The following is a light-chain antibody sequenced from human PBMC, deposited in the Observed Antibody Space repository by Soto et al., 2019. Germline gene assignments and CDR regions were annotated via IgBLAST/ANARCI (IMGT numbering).Light chain of an antibody. CDR1: SSDVGGYND. V-gene: IGLV2-14*01. J-gene: IGLJ3*02. Sequence: QSALTQPASVSGSPGQSITISCTGTSSDVGGYNDVSWYQQHPGKAPKLMIYDVSNRPSGVSNRFSGSKSGNTAPLTISGLQADDEADYYCSSYTSSSTPWFGGGTKLTVL. CDR3: SSYTSSSTPW. CDR2: DVS.